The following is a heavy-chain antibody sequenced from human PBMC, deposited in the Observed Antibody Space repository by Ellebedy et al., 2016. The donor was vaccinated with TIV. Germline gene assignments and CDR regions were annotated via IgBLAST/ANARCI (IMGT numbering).Heavy chain of an antibody. D-gene: IGHD3-3*01. Sequence: GESLKISCAASGFTFSSYWMHWVRQPPGKGLEWVSRIKADGSGITYADSVTGRFTISRDNSKNTLYLQMNSLRGEDTAVYYCSTVEWYRSDYWGQGTLVTVSS. CDR2: IKADGSGI. V-gene: IGHV3-74*03. CDR1: GFTFSSYW. CDR3: STVEWYRSDY. J-gene: IGHJ4*02.